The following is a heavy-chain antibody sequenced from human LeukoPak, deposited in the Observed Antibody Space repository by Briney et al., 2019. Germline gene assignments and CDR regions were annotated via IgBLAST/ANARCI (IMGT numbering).Heavy chain of an antibody. CDR2: IYHSGST. CDR3: ARSRWFDP. CDR1: GGSISSYY. J-gene: IGHJ5*02. V-gene: IGHV4-59*08. Sequence: SETLSLTCTVSGGSISSYYWGWIRQPPGKGLEWIGNIYHSGSTYYNPSLKSRVTISLDMSKSQFSLKLSSVTAADTAVYYCARSRWFDPWGQGTLVTVSS.